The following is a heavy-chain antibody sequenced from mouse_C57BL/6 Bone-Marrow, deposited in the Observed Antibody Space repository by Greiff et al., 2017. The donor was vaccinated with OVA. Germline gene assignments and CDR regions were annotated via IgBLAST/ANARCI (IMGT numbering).Heavy chain of an antibody. CDR1: GYTFTSYW. D-gene: IGHD1-3*01. CDR2: IHPNSGST. Sequence: VHLKQPGAELVKPGASVKLSCKASGYTFTSYWMHWVKQRPGQGLEWLGMIHPNSGSTNYNETFKSKATLTVDKSSSTADLQLSSLTSEDSAVYYCGSRDYWGQGTTLTVSS. J-gene: IGHJ2*01. CDR3: GSRDY. V-gene: IGHV1-64*01.